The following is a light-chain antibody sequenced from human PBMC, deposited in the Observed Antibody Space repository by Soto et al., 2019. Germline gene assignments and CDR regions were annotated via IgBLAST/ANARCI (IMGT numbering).Light chain of an antibody. Sequence: QSVLTQPPSASGSPGQPVTMSCTGSSSDVGGYNHVSWYQQHPGKAPKVVIYEVTKRPSGVPDRFSGSKSGNTASLTVSGLQAEDEADYYCSSYATGNNYVFGSGTKVTVL. J-gene: IGLJ1*01. V-gene: IGLV2-8*01. CDR1: SSDVGGYNH. CDR3: SSYATGNNYV. CDR2: EVT.